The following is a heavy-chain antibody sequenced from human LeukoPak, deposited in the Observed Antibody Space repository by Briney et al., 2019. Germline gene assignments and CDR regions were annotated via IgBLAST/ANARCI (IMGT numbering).Heavy chain of an antibody. CDR1: GYSFTSYW. CDR3: ARDLVATIVAPDAFDI. D-gene: IGHD5-12*01. J-gene: IGHJ3*02. CDR2: IYPGDSDT. Sequence: GESLKISCKGSGYSFTSYWIGWVRQMPGKGLEWMGIIYPGDSDTRYSPSFQGQVTISADKSISTAYLQWSSLKASDTAMYYCARDLVATIVAPDAFDIWGQGTMVTVSS. V-gene: IGHV5-51*01.